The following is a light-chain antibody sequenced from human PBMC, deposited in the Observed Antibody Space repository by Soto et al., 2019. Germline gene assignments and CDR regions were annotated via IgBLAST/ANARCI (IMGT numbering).Light chain of an antibody. V-gene: IGKV3-15*01. CDR3: QQYHNWPPWT. CDR1: QSVSSN. Sequence: EIVMTQSPATLSVSPGERATLSCRASQSVSSNLAWYQHKPGQAPRLLIHGATTRATGIPARFSGSGSGTDFTLTISGLQSEDFAVYYCQQYHNWPPWTFGQGTKVDI. CDR2: GAT. J-gene: IGKJ1*01.